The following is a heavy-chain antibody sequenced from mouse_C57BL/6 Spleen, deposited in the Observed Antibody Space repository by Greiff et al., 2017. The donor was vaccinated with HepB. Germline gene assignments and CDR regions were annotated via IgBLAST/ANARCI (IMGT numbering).Heavy chain of an antibody. J-gene: IGHJ3*01. CDR3: ARQGYSIYAWFAV. V-gene: IGHV5-6*01. CDR2: ISSGGSYT. D-gene: IGHD2-5*01. CDR1: GFTFSSYG. Sequence: EVQGVESGGDLVKPGGSLKLSCAASGFTFSSYGMSWVRQTPDKRLEWVATISSGGSYTYYPDSVKGRFTISRENAKNTLYLQMSSLKSEGTAMYYCARQGYSIYAWFAVWGQGTLVTVSA.